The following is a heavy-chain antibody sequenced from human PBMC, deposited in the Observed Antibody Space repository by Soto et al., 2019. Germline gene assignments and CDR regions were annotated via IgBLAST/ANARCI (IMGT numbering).Heavy chain of an antibody. CDR2: ISAYNGNT. CDR3: AGEYYVILTGYQVGSWFDP. V-gene: IGHV1-18*01. J-gene: IGHJ5*02. Sequence: QVQLVQSGAEVKKPGASVKVSCKASGYTFTSYGISWVRQAPGQGLEWMGWISAYNGNTNYAQKLQGRVTMTTDTSTSTADKEQRSRGSDDTAVYYCAGEYYVILTGYQVGSWFDPWGQGTLVTPSS. CDR1: GYTFTSYG. D-gene: IGHD3-9*01.